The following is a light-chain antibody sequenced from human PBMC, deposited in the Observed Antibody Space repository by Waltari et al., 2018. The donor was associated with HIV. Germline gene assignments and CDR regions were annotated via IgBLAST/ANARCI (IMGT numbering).Light chain of an antibody. CDR2: GAS. CDR1: QSVRTK. Sequence: VMTQSPATLSVSPGDRTTLSCRASQSVRTKLAWYQQKPGQPPRLLIYGASTRATGIAARFSGSGSGTEFTLTINGLQSEDYAVYYCQQYDYWPPWTFGQGTKVEMK. V-gene: IGKV3-15*01. J-gene: IGKJ1*01. CDR3: QQYDYWPPWT.